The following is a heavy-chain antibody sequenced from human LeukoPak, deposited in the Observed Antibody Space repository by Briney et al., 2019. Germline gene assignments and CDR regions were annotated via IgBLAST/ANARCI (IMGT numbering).Heavy chain of an antibody. CDR2: TGST. Sequence: SETLSLTCTVSGGSIRSRNYYWGWIRQPPGKGLEWIGYTGSTNYNPSLKSRVTISLDTSKNQFSLNLSSVTAADTAVYYCARRAAMATIDYWGQGTLVTVSS. J-gene: IGHJ4*02. V-gene: IGHV4-61*05. CDR3: ARRAAMATIDY. D-gene: IGHD5-24*01. CDR1: GGSIRSRNYY.